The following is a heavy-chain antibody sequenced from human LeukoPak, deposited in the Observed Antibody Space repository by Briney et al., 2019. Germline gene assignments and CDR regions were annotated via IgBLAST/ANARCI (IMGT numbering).Heavy chain of an antibody. CDR3: ARESTPDGSGNYPADY. D-gene: IGHD3-10*01. J-gene: IGHJ4*02. CDR2: INPNSGGT. CDR1: GYTFTGYY. Sequence: ASVKVSCKASGYTFTGYYMHWVRQAPGQGLEWMGWINPNSGGTNYAQKFQGWVTMTRDTSISTAYMELSRLRSDDTAVYYCARESTPDGSGNYPADYWGQGTLVTVSS. V-gene: IGHV1-2*04.